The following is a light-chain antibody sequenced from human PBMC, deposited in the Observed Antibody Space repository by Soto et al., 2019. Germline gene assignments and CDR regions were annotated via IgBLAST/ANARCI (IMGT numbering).Light chain of an antibody. Sequence: DIQMTQSPSSLSASVGDRITITCRASQDIINRLVWFQQKPGKAPKSLIYAASNLQSGVPSKFSGSGSGTDFTLTISSLQPEDFATYYCQQYKDYPLTFGGGTRVEIK. CDR2: AAS. CDR3: QQYKDYPLT. V-gene: IGKV1-16*02. J-gene: IGKJ4*01. CDR1: QDIINR.